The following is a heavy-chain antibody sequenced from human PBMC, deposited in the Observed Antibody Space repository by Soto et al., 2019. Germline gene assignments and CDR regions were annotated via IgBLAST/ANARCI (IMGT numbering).Heavy chain of an antibody. CDR2: ISYDGSNK. CDR1: GFTFSSYA. CDR3: ARESAGIAAAIYYYYGMDV. Sequence: GGSLRLSCASSGFTFSSYAMHWVRQAPGKGLEWVAVISYDGSNKYYADSVKGRFTISRDNSKNTLYLQMNSLRAEDTAVYYCARESAGIAAAIYYYYGMDVWGQGTTVTVSS. D-gene: IGHD6-13*01. J-gene: IGHJ6*02. V-gene: IGHV3-30-3*01.